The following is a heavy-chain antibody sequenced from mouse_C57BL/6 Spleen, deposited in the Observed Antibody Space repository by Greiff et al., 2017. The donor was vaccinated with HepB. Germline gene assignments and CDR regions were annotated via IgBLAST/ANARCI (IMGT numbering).Heavy chain of an antibody. V-gene: IGHV1-81*01. Sequence: VQLKESGAELARPGASVKLSCKASGYTFTSYGISWVKQRTGQGLEWIGEIYPRSGNTYYNEKFKGKATLTADKSSSTAYMELRSLTSEDSAVYFCASGGELNYFDYWGQGTTLTVSS. CDR3: ASGGELNYFDY. CDR2: IYPRSGNT. CDR1: GYTFTSYG. J-gene: IGHJ2*01.